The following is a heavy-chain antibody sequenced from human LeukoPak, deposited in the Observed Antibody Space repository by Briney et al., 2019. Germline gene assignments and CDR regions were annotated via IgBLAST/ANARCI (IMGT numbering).Heavy chain of an antibody. CDR2: INHSGST. D-gene: IGHD6-19*01. V-gene: IGHV4-34*01. Sequence: SETLSLTCAVYGGSFSGYYWSWIRQPPGKGLEWIGEINHSGSTNYNPSLKSRVTISVDTSKNQFSLKLSSVIAADTAVYYCARGPRIAVAMVKVVEYFQHWGQGTLVTVSS. J-gene: IGHJ1*01. CDR1: GGSFSGYY. CDR3: ARGPRIAVAMVKVVEYFQH.